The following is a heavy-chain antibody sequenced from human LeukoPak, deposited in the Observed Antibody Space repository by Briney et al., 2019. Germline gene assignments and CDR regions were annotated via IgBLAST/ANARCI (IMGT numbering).Heavy chain of an antibody. J-gene: IGHJ4*02. Sequence: GGSLRLSCAASGFTFSSYGMSWVRQAPGKGLEWVSAISGSGGSTYYADSVKGRFTISRDNSKNTLYLQMNRLRAEDTAVYYCARIYCSGRSCFDYFDYWGQGTLVTVSS. V-gene: IGHV3-23*01. D-gene: IGHD2-15*01. CDR1: GFTFSSYG. CDR3: ARIYCSGRSCFDYFDY. CDR2: ISGSGGST.